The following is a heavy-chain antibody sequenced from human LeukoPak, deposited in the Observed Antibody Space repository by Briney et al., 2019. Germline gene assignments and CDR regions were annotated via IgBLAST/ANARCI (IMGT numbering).Heavy chain of an antibody. V-gene: IGHV5-51*01. CDR2: IYPRDSDT. CDR3: ARGAPIFYYYYMDV. Sequence: GESLKISCKGSEYRFTSYWIAWARQMPGKGLELMGIIYPRDSDTRYSPSFQGQVTISADRSTSTAYLQWSSLKASDTATYYCARGAPIFYYYYMDVWGKGTTVTVSS. CDR1: EYRFTSYW. D-gene: IGHD3-3*02. J-gene: IGHJ6*03.